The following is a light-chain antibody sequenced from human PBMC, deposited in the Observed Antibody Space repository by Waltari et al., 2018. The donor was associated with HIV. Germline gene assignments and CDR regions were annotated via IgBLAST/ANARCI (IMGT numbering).Light chain of an antibody. CDR2: KAS. CDR3: QQYHSSYT. J-gene: IGKJ2*01. V-gene: IGKV1-5*03. CDR1: QSISSW. Sequence: DIQMTQSPSTLSASVGDRVTITCRASQSISSWLAWYQQKPGKAPKLLIYKASTLESGVPSRFSGSGSGTEFTLIINSLQPDDFATYYRQQYHSSYTFGQGTKVEIK.